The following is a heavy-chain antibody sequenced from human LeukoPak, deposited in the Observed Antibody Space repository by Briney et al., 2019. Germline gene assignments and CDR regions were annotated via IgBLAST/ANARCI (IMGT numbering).Heavy chain of an antibody. CDR1: GGSFSGYY. Sequence: SETLSLTCAVYGGSFSGYYGSWIRQPPGKGLEWIGEINHSGSTNYNPSLKSRVTISVDTSKNQFSLKLSSVTAADTAVYYCARGSRSGWPRRVYFDYWGQGTLVTVSS. V-gene: IGHV4-34*01. J-gene: IGHJ4*02. D-gene: IGHD6-19*01. CDR2: INHSGST. CDR3: ARGSRSGWPRRVYFDY.